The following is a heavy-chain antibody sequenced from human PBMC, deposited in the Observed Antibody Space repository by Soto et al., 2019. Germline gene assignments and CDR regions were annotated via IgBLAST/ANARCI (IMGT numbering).Heavy chain of an antibody. CDR2: IYCDVSK. D-gene: IGHD4-17*01. J-gene: IGHJ4*02. CDR3: APKGYGDSPLDF. V-gene: IGHV2-5*02. Sequence: QITLKESGPALVKPTQTLTLTCTFSGFSLSTSGVGVGSIRQPPGKALERLAVIYCDVSKHYSPSLESRLSITEDTSKSQVVLTMTNMEPVDTAIYFCAPKGYGDSPLDFLGQGTLVSFSS. CDR1: GFSLSTSGVG.